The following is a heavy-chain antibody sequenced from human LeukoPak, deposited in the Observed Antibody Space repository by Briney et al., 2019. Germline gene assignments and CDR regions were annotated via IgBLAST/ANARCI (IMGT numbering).Heavy chain of an antibody. V-gene: IGHV1-46*01. CDR3: ARDTSSGTYSGSHGDPEYWFDP. J-gene: IGHJ5*02. D-gene: IGHD1-26*01. CDR2: INPSGGST. Sequence: ASVKVSCKASGYTFTSHYIHWVRQAPGQGLEWMGIINPSGGSTSYAQKFQGRVTMTRDTSTSTVYMELSSLRSQDTAVYYCARDTSSGTYSGSHGDPEYWFDPWGQGTLVTVSS. CDR1: GYTFTSHY.